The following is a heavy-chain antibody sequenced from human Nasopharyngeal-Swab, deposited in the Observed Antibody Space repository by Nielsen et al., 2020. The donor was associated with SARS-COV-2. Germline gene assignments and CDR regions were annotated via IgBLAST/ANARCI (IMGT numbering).Heavy chain of an antibody. CDR1: GFTFSSYA. J-gene: IGHJ6*02. D-gene: IGHD3-16*01. CDR2: ISGSGGST. V-gene: IGHV3-23*01. Sequence: GESLKISCAASGFTFSSYAMSWVRQAPGKGLEWVSAISGSGGSTYYADSVKGRFTISRDNSKNTLYLQMNSLRAEDTAVYHCAKGGSYSYYYGMDVWGQGTTVTVSS. CDR3: AKGGSYSYYYGMDV.